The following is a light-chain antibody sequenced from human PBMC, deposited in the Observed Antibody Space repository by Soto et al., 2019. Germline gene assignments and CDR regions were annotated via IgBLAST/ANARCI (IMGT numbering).Light chain of an antibody. V-gene: IGKV3D-20*02. Sequence: EFVLTHSPGTLSLSPGEIATLSCRASQSVSSSYIAWYQQKPGQAPRLLIYGPSSRATGIPDRFSGSGSGTEFTLTISGLEPEDFAVYYCQQRSSWWTFGQGTKVDIK. CDR2: GPS. CDR3: QQRSSWWT. CDR1: QSVSSSY. J-gene: IGKJ1*01.